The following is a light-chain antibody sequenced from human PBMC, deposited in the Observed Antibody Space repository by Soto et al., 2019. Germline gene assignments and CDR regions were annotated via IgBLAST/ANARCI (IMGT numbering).Light chain of an antibody. V-gene: IGKV3-20*01. CDR1: QSVRSNY. J-gene: IGKJ2*01. CDR3: QQYGGSPYT. Sequence: EIVLTQSPGTLSLSPGERATLSCRASQSVRSNYLDWYQQKPGQAPRLLIYGASSRATGIPDRFSGTGSGTDFALTISRLETEDFAVYYCQQYGGSPYTFGQGTKLEIK. CDR2: GAS.